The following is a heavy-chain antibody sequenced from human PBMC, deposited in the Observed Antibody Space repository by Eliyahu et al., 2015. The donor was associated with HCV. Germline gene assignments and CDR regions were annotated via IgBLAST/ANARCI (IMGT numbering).Heavy chain of an antibody. D-gene: IGHD3-10*01. CDR1: GXTFSXYA. Sequence: EVQLLESGGGLVQPGGSLRLSCAASGXTFSXYAMSWVRQAPGKGLEWVSAISGSGGSTYYADSVKGRFTISRDNSKNTLYLQMNSLRAEDTAVYYCAKDRAIGRKSFLGAFDIWGQGTMVTVSS. J-gene: IGHJ3*02. CDR3: AKDRAIGRKSFLGAFDI. CDR2: ISGSGGST. V-gene: IGHV3-23*01.